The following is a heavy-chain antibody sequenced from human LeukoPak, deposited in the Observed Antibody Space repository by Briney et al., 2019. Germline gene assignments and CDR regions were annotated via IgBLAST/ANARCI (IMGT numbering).Heavy chain of an antibody. V-gene: IGHV1-8*01. CDR3: ARRHGRCSDGSCYYPDY. D-gene: IGHD2-15*01. Sequence: ASVKVSCKASRYTFTSYDINWVRQATGQGLEWMGWMNPNSGYTGDAQKFQGRVTMTRNSSITTAYMELSSLRSEDTAVYYCARRHGRCSDGSCYYPDYWGQGTLVTVSS. J-gene: IGHJ4*02. CDR1: RYTFTSYD. CDR2: MNPNSGYT.